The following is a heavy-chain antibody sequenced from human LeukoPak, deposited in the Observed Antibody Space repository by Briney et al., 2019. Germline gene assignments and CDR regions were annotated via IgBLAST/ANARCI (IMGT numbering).Heavy chain of an antibody. V-gene: IGHV3-30*02. CDR2: IHFDGSTK. Sequence: GGSLRLSCAASGFTFSSYGMHWVRQAPGKGLEWVAFIHFDGSTKYSGDSVKGRFTISRDNSKNTLYLQMNSLRPEDTAVYYCAKDQCTRTSCDGYPGYWGQGALVTVSS. CDR3: AKDQCTRTSCDGYPGY. CDR1: GFTFSSYG. J-gene: IGHJ4*02. D-gene: IGHD2-2*01.